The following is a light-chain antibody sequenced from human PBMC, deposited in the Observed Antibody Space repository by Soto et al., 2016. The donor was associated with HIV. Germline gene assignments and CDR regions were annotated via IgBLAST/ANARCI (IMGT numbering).Light chain of an antibody. V-gene: IGLV3-19*01. CDR3: NSRDSSGNHXV. Sequence: SSGLTQDPAVSVALGQTVRITCQGDSLRSYYASWYQQKPGQAPILVIYGKNSRPSGIPDRFSGSSSGNTASLTITGAQAEDEADYYCNSRDSSGNHXVFGTGTKVTVL. CDR2: GKN. CDR1: SLRSYY. J-gene: IGLJ1*01.